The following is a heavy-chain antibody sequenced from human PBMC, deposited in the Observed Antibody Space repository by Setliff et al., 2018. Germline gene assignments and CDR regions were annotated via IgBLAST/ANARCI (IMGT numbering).Heavy chain of an antibody. J-gene: IGHJ4*02. CDR1: GGTFSSYA. V-gene: IGHV1-69*05. CDR2: IIPIFGTA. CDR3: ARGPRNVVVVAATPSYFDY. Sequence: GASVKVSCKASGGTFSSYAISWVRQAPGQGPEWVGGIIPIFGTANYAQKFQGRVTITTDESTSTAYMELSSLRSEDTAVYYCARGPRNVVVVAATPSYFDYWGQGTLVTVSS. D-gene: IGHD2-15*01.